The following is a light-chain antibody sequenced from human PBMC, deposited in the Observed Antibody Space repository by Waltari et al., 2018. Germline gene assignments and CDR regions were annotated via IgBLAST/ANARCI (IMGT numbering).Light chain of an antibody. V-gene: IGLV1-47*01. Sequence: QSVLTQPPSASGTPGQRVTISCSGSNSTIGSHYISWYQQLPGTAPRLLIYRNEQRPSGVPDRFSGSKSGTSASLAISRLRSEDEADYYCAAWDDSLSGWVFGGGTKVTVL. CDR1: NSTIGSHY. CDR3: AAWDDSLSGWV. J-gene: IGLJ3*02. CDR2: RNE.